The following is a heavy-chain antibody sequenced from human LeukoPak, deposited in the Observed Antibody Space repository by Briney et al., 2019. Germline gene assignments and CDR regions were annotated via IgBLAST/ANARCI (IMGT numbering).Heavy chain of an antibody. CDR3: VRGGPSTWF. Sequence: GGSLRLSCAASGFTFSNYAMSWVRQAPGKGPIWVARVNDDGSDTVYADSVKGRFTISRDDAKNMLFLQMNSLRGEDTAVYHCVRGGPSTWFWGQGTLVTVSS. V-gene: IGHV3-74*01. CDR1: GFTFSNYA. J-gene: IGHJ4*02. CDR2: VNDDGSDT. D-gene: IGHD3-22*01.